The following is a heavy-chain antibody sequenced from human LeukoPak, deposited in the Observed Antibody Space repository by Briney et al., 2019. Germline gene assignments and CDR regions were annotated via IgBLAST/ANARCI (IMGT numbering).Heavy chain of an antibody. D-gene: IGHD1-26*01. V-gene: IGHV3-64D*06. CDR1: GFTFSSYA. CDR3: VKDLLRSCGSYFDY. CDR2: ISSNGGST. J-gene: IGHJ4*02. Sequence: GSLRLSCSASGFTFSSYAMNWVRQAPGKGLEYVSAISSNGGSTYYADSVKGRFTISRDNSKNTLYLQMNSLRAEDTALYYCVKDLLRSCGSYFDYWGRGTLVSVSS.